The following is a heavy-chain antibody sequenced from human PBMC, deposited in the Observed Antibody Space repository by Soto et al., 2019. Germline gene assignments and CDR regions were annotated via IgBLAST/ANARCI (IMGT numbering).Heavy chain of an antibody. D-gene: IGHD2-15*01. Sequence: QVQLQESGPGLVKPSQTLSLTCTVSGGSISSGGYYWSWIRQHPGKGLEWIGYIYYSGSTYYNPSLKIRVTISVDTSKNQFSLKLSSVTAADTAVYYCARVPVYCSGGSCYSDAEVEYFDYWGQGTLVTVSS. CDR3: ARVPVYCSGGSCYSDAEVEYFDY. V-gene: IGHV4-31*03. CDR2: IYYSGST. J-gene: IGHJ4*02. CDR1: GGSISSGGYY.